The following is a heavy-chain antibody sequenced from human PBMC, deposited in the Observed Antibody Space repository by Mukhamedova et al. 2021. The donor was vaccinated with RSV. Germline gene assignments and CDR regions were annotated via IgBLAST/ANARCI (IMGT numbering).Heavy chain of an antibody. J-gene: IGHJ4*02. D-gene: IGHD3-3*01. CDR3: ARDMAIDYDFQWLDY. V-gene: IGHV3-30-3*01. CDR2: ISYDGSNK. Sequence: VRQAPGKGLEWVAVISYDGSNKYYADSVKGRFTISRDNSKNTLYLQMNSLRAEDTAVYYCARDMAIDYDFQWLDYWGQGTLVTVSS.